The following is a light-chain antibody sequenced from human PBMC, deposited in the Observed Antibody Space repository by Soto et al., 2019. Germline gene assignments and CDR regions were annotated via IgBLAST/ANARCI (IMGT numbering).Light chain of an antibody. CDR1: SSNIGAGYD. Sequence: QSVLTQPPSVSGAPGQRVTISCTGSSSNIGAGYDVHWYQQLPGTDPKLLIYHNSNRPSGVPDRFSGSKSGTSASLAITGLQAEDEADYYCQSYDTSLSGYVVFGGGTKLTVL. V-gene: IGLV1-40*01. CDR3: QSYDTSLSGYVV. CDR2: HNS. J-gene: IGLJ2*01.